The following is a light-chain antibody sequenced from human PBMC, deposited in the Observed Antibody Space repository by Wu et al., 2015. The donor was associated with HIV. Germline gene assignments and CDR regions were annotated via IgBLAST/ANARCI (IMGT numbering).Light chain of an antibody. J-gene: IGKJ5*01. CDR3: QQHANWPLT. Sequence: EILMTQSPATLSVSPGETATLSCRASRSVSSAVAWYQQKPGQPPRLLIYDASNRATGIPARFTGGGSGTDYSLTISSLEPEDFAVYYCQQHANWPLTFGQGTRLEIK. CDR1: RSVSSA. CDR2: DAS. V-gene: IGKV3-11*01.